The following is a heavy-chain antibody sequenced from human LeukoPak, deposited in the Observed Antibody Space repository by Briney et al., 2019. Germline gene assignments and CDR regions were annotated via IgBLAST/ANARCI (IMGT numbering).Heavy chain of an antibody. J-gene: IGHJ5*02. CDR1: GYTFTSYG. D-gene: IGHD3-9*01. Sequence: ASVKVSCKASGYTFTSYGISWVRQAPGQGLEWMGWISAYNGNTNYAQKLQGRVTMTTDTSTSTAYMELRSLRSDDTAVYYCARDPVRYFDWLLYEERGNWFDPWGQGTLVTVSS. CDR3: ARDPVRYFDWLLYEERGNWFDP. CDR2: ISAYNGNT. V-gene: IGHV1-18*01.